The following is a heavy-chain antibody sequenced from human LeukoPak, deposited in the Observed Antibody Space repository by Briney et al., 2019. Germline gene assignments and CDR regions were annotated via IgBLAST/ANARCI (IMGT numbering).Heavy chain of an antibody. CDR3: ARDGSYARSFDY. D-gene: IGHD2-2*01. CDR2: IYSGGST. Sequence: GGSLRLSCAASGFTVSVNYMSWVRQAPGKGLEWVSVIYSGGSTYFADSVKGRFTISRDNSKNTVYLQMSSLRAEDTAVYYCARDGSYARSFDYWGQGTLVTVAT. CDR1: GFTVSVNY. V-gene: IGHV3-53*01. J-gene: IGHJ4*02.